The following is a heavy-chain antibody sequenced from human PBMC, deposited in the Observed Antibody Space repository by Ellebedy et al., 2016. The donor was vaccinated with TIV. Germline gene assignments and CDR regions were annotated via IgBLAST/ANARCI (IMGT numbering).Heavy chain of an antibody. CDR2: IVVGSGNT. D-gene: IGHD2/OR15-2a*01. V-gene: IGHV1-58*01. CDR1: GFTFTSSA. J-gene: IGHJ6*02. Sequence: SVKVSXKASGFTFTSSAVQWVRQARGQRLEWIGWIVVGSGNTNYAQKFQERVTITRDMSTSTAYMELSSLRSEDTAVYYCAADWDSMAYYYYYGMDVWGQGTTVTVSS. CDR3: AADWDSMAYYYYYGMDV.